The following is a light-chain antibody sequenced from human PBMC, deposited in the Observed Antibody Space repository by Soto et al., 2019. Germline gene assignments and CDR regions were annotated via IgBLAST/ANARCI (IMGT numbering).Light chain of an antibody. CDR3: QQYVSSPYT. V-gene: IGKV3-20*01. CDR2: DAS. J-gene: IGKJ2*01. CDR1: QSVTSNN. Sequence: EIVLTQSPGTLSLSPGEGATLSCRASQSVTSNNLAWYQRKPGQAPRLLIYDASRRASGIPDRFSGSGSGTDFTLTISRLEPEDFAVYFCQQYVSSPYTFGQGTKLEIK.